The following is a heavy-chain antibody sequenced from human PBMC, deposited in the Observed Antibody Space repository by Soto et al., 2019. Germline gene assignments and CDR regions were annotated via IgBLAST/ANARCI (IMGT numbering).Heavy chain of an antibody. D-gene: IGHD1-26*01. CDR2: IYDSGST. CDR3: ARVSGSYYYGMDV. J-gene: IGHJ6*02. V-gene: IGHV4-59*12. Sequence: SETLSLTCTVSGGSISNYYWSWVRQPPGKGLEWIGYIYDSGSTNYNPSLKSRVTISVDTSKNQFSLKLSSVTAADTAVYYCARVSGSYYYGMDVWGQGTTVTVSS. CDR1: GGSISNYY.